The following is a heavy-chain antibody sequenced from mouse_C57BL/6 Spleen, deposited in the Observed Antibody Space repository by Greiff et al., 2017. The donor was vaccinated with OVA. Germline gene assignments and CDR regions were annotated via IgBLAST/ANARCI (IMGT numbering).Heavy chain of an antibody. J-gene: IGHJ2*01. CDR1: GYTFTSYW. Sequence: VQLQQPGTDLVKPGASVKLSCKASGYTFTSYWMHWVKQRPGQGLEWIGNINPSNGGTNYNEKFKSKATLTVDKSSSTAYMQLSSLTSEDSAVYYCARSNVKGGNYFDYWGQGTTLTVSS. V-gene: IGHV1-53*01. CDR2: INPSNGGT. CDR3: ARSNVKGGNYFDY.